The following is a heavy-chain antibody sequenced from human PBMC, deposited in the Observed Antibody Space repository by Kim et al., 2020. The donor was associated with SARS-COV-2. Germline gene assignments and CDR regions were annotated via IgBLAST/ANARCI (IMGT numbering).Heavy chain of an antibody. CDR2: INHSGST. V-gene: IGHV4-34*01. CDR1: GGSFSGYY. D-gene: IGHD3-22*01. Sequence: SETLSLTCAVYGGSFSGYYWSWIRQPPGKGLEWIGEINHSGSTNYNPSLKSRVTISVDTSKNQFSLKLSSVTAADTAVYYCARGNYYDSRGYRGGFDYWG. J-gene: IGHJ4*01. CDR3: ARGNYYDSRGYRGGFDY.